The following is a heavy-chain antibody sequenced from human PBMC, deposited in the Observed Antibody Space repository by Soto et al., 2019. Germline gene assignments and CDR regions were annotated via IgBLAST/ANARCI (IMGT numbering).Heavy chain of an antibody. D-gene: IGHD6-19*01. J-gene: IGHJ4*02. CDR1: GYSFTSYG. CDR3: ARVQGDSSGWYGIDY. Sequence: ASVKVSCKASGYSFTSYGISWVRQAPGQGLEWMGWINPNSGSTNYAQKFQGWVTMTRDTSISTAYMELSRLRSDDTAVYYCARVQGDSSGWYGIDYWGQGTLVTVSS. V-gene: IGHV1-2*04. CDR2: INPNSGST.